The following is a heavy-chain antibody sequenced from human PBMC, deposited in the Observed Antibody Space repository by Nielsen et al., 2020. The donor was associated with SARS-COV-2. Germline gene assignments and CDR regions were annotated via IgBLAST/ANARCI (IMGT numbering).Heavy chain of an antibody. CDR2: ISYDGGNK. Sequence: GESLKISCAASGFTFSSYAMHWVRQAPGKGLEWVAVISYDGGNKYYADSVKGRFIISRDNSKNTLYLQMNSQRAEDTAVYYCAGDSSGYYYYYGMDVWGQGTTVTVSS. V-gene: IGHV3-30*04. J-gene: IGHJ6*02. CDR3: AGDSSGYYYYYGMDV. CDR1: GFTFSSYA. D-gene: IGHD3-22*01.